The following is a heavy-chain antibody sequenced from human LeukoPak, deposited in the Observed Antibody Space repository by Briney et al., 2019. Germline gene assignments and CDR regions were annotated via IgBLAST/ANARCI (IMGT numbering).Heavy chain of an antibody. CDR3: ARGGDSSSWSYYHYGMDA. CDR1: GVTFSSYG. CDR2: IWYDGSNK. D-gene: IGHD6-13*01. J-gene: IGHJ6*02. Sequence: GGSLSLSCAASGVTFSSYGMHGVRPPPGKGLERGAVIWYDGSNKYSADSVKGRFTISRDNSTSTLYLQMNSLRAEDTAVYYCARGGDSSSWSYYHYGMDAWGQGTTVTVSS. V-gene: IGHV3-33*01.